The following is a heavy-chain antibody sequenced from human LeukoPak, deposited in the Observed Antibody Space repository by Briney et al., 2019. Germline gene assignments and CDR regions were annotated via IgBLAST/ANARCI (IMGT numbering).Heavy chain of an antibody. CDR3: ARFSGSYPDWFDP. CDR2: IYYSGST. V-gene: IGHV4-59*01. J-gene: IGHJ5*02. CDR1: GGSISSYY. Sequence: KPSETLSLTCTVSGGSISSYYWSWIRQPPGKGLEWIGYIYYSGSTNYNPSLKSRVTISVDTSKNQFSLKLSSVTAADTAVYYCARFSGSYPDWFDPWGQGTLVTVSS. D-gene: IGHD1-26*01.